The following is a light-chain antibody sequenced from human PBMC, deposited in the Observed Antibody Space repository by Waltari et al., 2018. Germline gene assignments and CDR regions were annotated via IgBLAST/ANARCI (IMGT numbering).Light chain of an antibody. Sequence: DIVLTQSPATLSLSPGERATLSCRASQSVSSYLAWYQQKPGQAPRLLIFDASKRATGIPARFSGSGSGTDFTFTISSLEPEDFAVYYCQQRSNWPPIFTFGPGTKVDIK. CDR2: DAS. J-gene: IGKJ3*01. V-gene: IGKV3-11*01. CDR3: QQRSNWPPIFT. CDR1: QSVSSY.